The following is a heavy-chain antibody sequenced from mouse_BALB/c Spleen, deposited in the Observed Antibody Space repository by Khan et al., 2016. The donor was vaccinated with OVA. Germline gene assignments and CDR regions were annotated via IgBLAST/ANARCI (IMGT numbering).Heavy chain of an antibody. Sequence: QVQLKESGAELAKPGASVKMSCKASGYTFTNYWMHWVKQRPGQGLEWIGYIDPSTTYTDYNEKFKDKATFTADKSSRTAYMQLSSLTSEDSEDYYGENQGSSSAWFTYWGQGTLVTVSA. D-gene: IGHD1-1*01. CDR1: GYTFTNYW. CDR2: IDPSTTYT. V-gene: IGHV1-4*01. CDR3: ENQGSSSAWFTY. J-gene: IGHJ3*01.